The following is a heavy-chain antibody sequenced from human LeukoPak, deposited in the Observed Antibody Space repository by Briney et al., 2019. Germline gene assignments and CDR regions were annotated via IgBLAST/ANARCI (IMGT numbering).Heavy chain of an antibody. D-gene: IGHD1-1*01. Sequence: PGGSLRLSCAASGFTFSSYGMHWVRQAPGKGLEWVAVIWYDGSNKYYADSVKGRFTISRDNSKNTLYLQMNSLRAEDTAVYYCAREDPLALDPYYGMDVWGQGTTVTVSS. CDR1: GFTFSSYG. CDR3: AREDPLALDPYYGMDV. CDR2: IWYDGSNK. J-gene: IGHJ6*02. V-gene: IGHV3-33*08.